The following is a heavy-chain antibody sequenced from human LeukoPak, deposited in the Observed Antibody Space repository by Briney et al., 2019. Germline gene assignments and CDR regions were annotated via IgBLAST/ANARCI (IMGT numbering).Heavy chain of an antibody. CDR3: AASLIQRGAEGSFDM. V-gene: IGHV5-51*01. J-gene: IGHJ3*02. CDR1: GYRFTKYY. CDR2: IFPDDSDT. D-gene: IGHD6-25*01. Sequence: KDGESLKISCQGAGYRFTKYYIGWVRQMPGKGLEWMGIIFPDDSDTRYSPSFRGQVTISADNSITTAYLQWNSLQASDTAMYYCAASLIQRGAEGSFDMWGQGTMVTVSS.